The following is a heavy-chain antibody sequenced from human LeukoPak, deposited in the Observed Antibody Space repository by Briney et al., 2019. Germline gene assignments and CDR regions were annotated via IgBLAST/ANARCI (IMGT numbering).Heavy chain of an antibody. CDR2: ISYDGSNK. CDR3: AKERIVVVTATGFDY. V-gene: IGHV3-30*18. CDR1: GFTFSSYG. Sequence: PGGSLRLSCAASGFTFSSYGMHWVRQAPDKGLEWVAVISYDGSNKYYADSVKGRFTISRDNSKNTLYLQMNSLRAEDTAVYYCAKERIVVVTATGFDYWGQGTLVTVSS. J-gene: IGHJ4*02. D-gene: IGHD2-21*02.